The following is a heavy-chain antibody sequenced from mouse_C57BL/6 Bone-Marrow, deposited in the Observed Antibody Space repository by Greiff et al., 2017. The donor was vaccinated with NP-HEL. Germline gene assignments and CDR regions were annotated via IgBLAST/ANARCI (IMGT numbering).Heavy chain of an antibody. CDR2: ISSGSSTT. CDR1: GFTFSDYG. J-gene: IGHJ3*01. D-gene: IGHD4-1*01. CDR3: ARPGTSSWFAC. Sequence: EVQLQQSGGGLVKPGGSLKLSCAASGFTFSDYGMHWVRQAPEKGLEWVAYISSGSSTTYYADTVKGRFTISRDNAKNTLFLQMTSLRSEDTAMYYCARPGTSSWFACWGQGTLVTVSA. V-gene: IGHV5-17*01.